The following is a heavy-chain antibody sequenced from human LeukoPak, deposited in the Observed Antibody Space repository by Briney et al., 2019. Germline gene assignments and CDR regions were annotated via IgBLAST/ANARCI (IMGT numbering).Heavy chain of an antibody. J-gene: IGHJ4*02. D-gene: IGHD6-13*01. CDR1: GFTFSSYA. Sequence: GGSLRLSCAASGFTFSSYAMSWVRQAPGKGLEWVSAISGSGGSTYYADSVKGRFTISRDNSENTLYLQMNSLRAEDTAVYFCTREAAAGIDYWGQGTLVTVSS. CDR2: ISGSGGST. V-gene: IGHV3-23*01. CDR3: TREAAAGIDY.